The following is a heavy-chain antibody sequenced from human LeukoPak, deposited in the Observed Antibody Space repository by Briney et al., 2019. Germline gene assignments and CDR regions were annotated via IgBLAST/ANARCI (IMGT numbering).Heavy chain of an antibody. J-gene: IGHJ3*02. CDR3: ARRVPRYQNDDAFDI. Sequence: ASVKVSXKASGGTFSSYAISWVRQAPGQGLEWMGRIIPIFGTANYAQKFQGRVTITTDESTSTAYMELSSLRSEDTAVYYCARRVPRYQNDDAFDIWGQGTMVTVSS. CDR1: GGTFSSYA. CDR2: IIPIFGTA. D-gene: IGHD1-26*01. V-gene: IGHV1-69*05.